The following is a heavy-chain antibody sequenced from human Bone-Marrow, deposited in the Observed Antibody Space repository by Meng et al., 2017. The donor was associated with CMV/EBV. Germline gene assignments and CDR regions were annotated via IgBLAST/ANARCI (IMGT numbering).Heavy chain of an antibody. J-gene: IGHJ6*02. V-gene: IGHV4-39*01. CDR2: VYYSGTT. CDR1: GDSISRHLYY. Sequence: SETLSLTCSVSGDSISRHLYYWGWIRQPPGKGLEWIGSVYYSGTTQYNNPSLKSRVTISVDTSKNQFSLKLSSVTAADTAVYYCARHRGIGGYDFWLWGYYYGSGSPEDYGMDVWGQGTTVTVSS. D-gene: IGHD3-10*01. CDR3: ARHRGIGGYDFWLWGYYYGSGSPEDYGMDV.